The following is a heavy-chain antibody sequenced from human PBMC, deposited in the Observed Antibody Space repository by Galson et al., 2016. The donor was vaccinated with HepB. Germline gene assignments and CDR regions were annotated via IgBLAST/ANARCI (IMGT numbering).Heavy chain of an antibody. D-gene: IGHD6-13*01. Sequence: SLRLSCAASGFSFRTNGMHWVRQAPGKGLEWEAVISFDGNNKFYADSVKGRFTISRDNSKNTLYLQVNSLRTEDTAVYYCAKAWQQLVPDLDYWGQGTLVTVSS. J-gene: IGHJ4*02. V-gene: IGHV3-30*18. CDR2: ISFDGNNK. CDR3: AKAWQQLVPDLDY. CDR1: GFSFRTNG.